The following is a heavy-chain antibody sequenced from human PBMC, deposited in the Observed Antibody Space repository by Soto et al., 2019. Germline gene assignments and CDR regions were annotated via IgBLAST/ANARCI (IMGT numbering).Heavy chain of an antibody. CDR2: IIPIFGTA. Sequence: SVKVSCKASGGTFSSYAISWVRQAPGQGLEWMGGIIPIFGTANYAQKFQGRVTITADESTSTAYMELSSLRSEDTAVYYCAYSSSKPYYYYYGMDAWGQGTTVTVSS. D-gene: IGHD6-6*01. CDR1: GGTFSSYA. J-gene: IGHJ6*02. CDR3: AYSSSKPYYYYYGMDA. V-gene: IGHV1-69*13.